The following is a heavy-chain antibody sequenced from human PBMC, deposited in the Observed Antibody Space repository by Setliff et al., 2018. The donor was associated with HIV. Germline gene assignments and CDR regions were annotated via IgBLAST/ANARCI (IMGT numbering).Heavy chain of an antibody. CDR3: AKAGYSYGLDVDY. Sequence: PGGSLRLSCPASGFTFDDYTMHWIRQAPGKGLEWISLISWNGGSKDYAESVKGRFTISRDNSKNSLYLQMNSLRAEDTAVYYCAKAGYSYGLDVDYWGQGTLVTVSS. V-gene: IGHV3-43D*04. CDR1: GFTFDDYT. D-gene: IGHD5-18*01. CDR2: ISWNGGSK. J-gene: IGHJ4*02.